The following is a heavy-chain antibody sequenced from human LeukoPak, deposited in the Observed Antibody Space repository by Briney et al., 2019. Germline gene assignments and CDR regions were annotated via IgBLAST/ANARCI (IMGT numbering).Heavy chain of an antibody. Sequence: GGSLRLSCAASRFTVSSNYXSWVXQAPGXGLEWVSVIYSGGSTYYAASVKGRFTSFVDNSKNTLYLIMNIMRPEDPFVYYCSRRLYGGNLDYWGQGTLVTVSS. CDR3: SRRLYGGNLDY. V-gene: IGHV3-53*01. J-gene: IGHJ4*02. D-gene: IGHD4-23*01. CDR2: IYSGGST. CDR1: RFTVSSNY.